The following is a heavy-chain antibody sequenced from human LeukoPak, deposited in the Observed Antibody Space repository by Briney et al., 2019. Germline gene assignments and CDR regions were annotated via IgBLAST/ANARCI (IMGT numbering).Heavy chain of an antibody. CDR3: ASSVRGFLEWFPEGSPNWFDP. J-gene: IGHJ5*02. CDR2: IYYSGST. Sequence: PSETLSLTCTVSGGSISSSSYSWGWIRQPPGKGLEWIGSIYYSGSTYYNPSLKSRVTISVDTSKNQFSLKLSSVTAADTAVYYCASSVRGFLEWFPEGSPNWFDPWGQGTLVTVSS. D-gene: IGHD3-3*01. V-gene: IGHV4-39*01. CDR1: GGSISSSSYS.